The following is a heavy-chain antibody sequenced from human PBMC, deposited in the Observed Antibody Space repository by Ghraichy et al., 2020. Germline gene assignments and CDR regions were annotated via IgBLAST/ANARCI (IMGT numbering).Heavy chain of an antibody. CDR2: IYYSGST. CDR1: GGSISSGDYY. V-gene: IGHV4-30-4*01. D-gene: IGHD1-7*01. J-gene: IGHJ5*02. CDR3: ARDITGITNWFDP. Sequence: SQTLSLTCTVSGGSISSGDYYWSWIRQPPGKGLEWIGYIYYSGSTYYNPSLKSRVTISVDTSKNQFSLKLSSVTAAVTAVYYCARDITGITNWFDPWGQGTLVTVSS.